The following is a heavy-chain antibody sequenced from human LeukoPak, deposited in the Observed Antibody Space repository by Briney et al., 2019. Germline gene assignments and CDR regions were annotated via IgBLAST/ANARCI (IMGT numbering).Heavy chain of an antibody. V-gene: IGHV3-74*01. CDR2: ISPTGSTT. CDR3: VRDGQGSTPLDY. Sequence: PGGSLRLSCTASGFSFSGHWMHWARQLPGKGLVWVSRISPTGSTTSYADSVKGRFTVSRDNAKNTLYLQVNNLRAEDTAVYFCVRDGQGSTPLDYWGQGTLVTVSS. CDR1: GFSFSGHW. D-gene: IGHD2-15*01. J-gene: IGHJ4*02.